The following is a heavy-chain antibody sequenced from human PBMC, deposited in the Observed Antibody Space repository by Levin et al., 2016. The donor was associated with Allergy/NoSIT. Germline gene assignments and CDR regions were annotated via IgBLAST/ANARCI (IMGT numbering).Heavy chain of an antibody. J-gene: IGHJ6*03. V-gene: IGHV1-8*01. CDR1: GYTFTSYD. Sequence: ASVKVSCKASGYTFTSYDINWVRQATGQGLEWMGWMNPNSGNTGYAQKFQGRVTMTRNTSISTAYMELSSLRSEDTAVYYCARGRRDIVVVPAAIKSRDYYYYMDVWGKGTTVTVSS. CDR2: MNPNSGNT. CDR3: ARGRRDIVVVPAAIKSRDYYYYMDV. D-gene: IGHD2-2*02.